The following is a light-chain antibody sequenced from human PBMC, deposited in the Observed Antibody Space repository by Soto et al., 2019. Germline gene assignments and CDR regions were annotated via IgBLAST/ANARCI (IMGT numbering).Light chain of an antibody. J-gene: IGLJ2*01. CDR1: SSNIGSNY. Sequence: QSVLTQSPSASGTPGQRVTISCSGSSSNIGSNYVYWYRQLPGTAPKLLIYSDTQRPSGVPDRFSGSKSGTSASLAISGLRSEDEADYYCCSHSGRYRFVVFGGGTKLTVL. CDR3: CSHSGRYRFVV. V-gene: IGLV1-47*02. CDR2: SDT.